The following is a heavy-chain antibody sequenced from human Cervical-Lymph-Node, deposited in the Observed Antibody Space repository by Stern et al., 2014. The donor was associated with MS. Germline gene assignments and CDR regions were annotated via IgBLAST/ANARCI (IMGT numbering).Heavy chain of an antibody. Sequence: VQLVQSGGGLVQPGGSLRLSCSASGFTFSSYAMHWVRQAPGKGLEYVSAISSNGGSTYYADSVKGRFTISRDNSKNTLYLQMSSLRAEDTAVYYCVKDHSSSSTQSLDYYYYGMDVWGQGTTVTVSS. CDR2: ISSNGGST. CDR3: VKDHSSSSTQSLDYYYYGMDV. J-gene: IGHJ6*02. V-gene: IGHV3-64D*06. CDR1: GFTFSSYA. D-gene: IGHD6-6*01.